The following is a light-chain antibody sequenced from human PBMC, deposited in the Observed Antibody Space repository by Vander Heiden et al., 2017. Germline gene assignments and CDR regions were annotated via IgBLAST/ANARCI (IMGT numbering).Light chain of an antibody. V-gene: IGKV1-39*01. CDR2: AAS. J-gene: IGKJ3*01. Sequence: DIQMTQSPSSLSASVGDRVSITCRASQSISNYLNWYQQKPGKAPKLLVYAASSLKRGVPPRFSGSRSGTDFTLSISRLQPEDFATYYCQQGDSTPVTFGHGTIVDIK. CDR1: QSISNY. CDR3: QQGDSTPVT.